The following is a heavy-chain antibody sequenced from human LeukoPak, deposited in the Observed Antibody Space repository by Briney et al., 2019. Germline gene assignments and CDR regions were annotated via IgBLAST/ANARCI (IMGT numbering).Heavy chain of an antibody. D-gene: IGHD4-11*01. V-gene: IGHV3-48*04. J-gene: IGHJ6*02. CDR2: ISSSGSTI. CDR3: ARAQSFYYYGMDV. CDR1: GFTFSTYW. Sequence: PGGSLRLSCAASGFTFSTYWMHWVRQAPGKGLEWVSYISSSGSTIYYADSVKGRFTISRDNAKNSLYLQMNSLRAEDTAVYYCARAQSFYYYGMDVWGQGTTVTVSS.